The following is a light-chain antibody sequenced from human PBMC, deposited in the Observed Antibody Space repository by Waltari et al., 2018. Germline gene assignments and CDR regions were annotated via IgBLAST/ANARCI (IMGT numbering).Light chain of an antibody. J-gene: IGLJ3*02. Sequence: QAGLTQPPSVSKGLRQTATLTCTGNSNNVGNEGAAWLQQHQGHPPKPLSFRNNNRPEVRSWGFSESRAGNTASLNIAGLQAEDEADYYCSAWDSSISVWVFGGGTNLTVL. CDR1: SNNVGNEG. CDR3: SAWDSSISVWV. CDR2: RNN. V-gene: IGLV10-54*01.